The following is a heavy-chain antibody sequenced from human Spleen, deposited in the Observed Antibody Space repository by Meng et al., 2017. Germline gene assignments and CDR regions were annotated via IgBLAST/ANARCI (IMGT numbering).Heavy chain of an antibody. CDR1: GYTFTSYD. V-gene: IGHV1-8*01. J-gene: IGHJ3*02. Sequence: ASVKVSCKASGYTFTSYDINWVRQATGQGLEWMGWMNPNSGNTGYAQKFQGRVTMTRNTSISTAYMELSSLRSEDTAVYYCARGRSTYSSGWYRGAFDIWGQGTMVTVSS. D-gene: IGHD6-19*01. CDR3: ARGRSTYSSGWYRGAFDI. CDR2: MNPNSGNT.